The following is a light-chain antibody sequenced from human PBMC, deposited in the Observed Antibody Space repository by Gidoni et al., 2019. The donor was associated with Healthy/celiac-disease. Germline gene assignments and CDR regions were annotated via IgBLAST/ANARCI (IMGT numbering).Light chain of an antibody. CDR1: SRDVGGYNY. CDR2: EVS. V-gene: IGLV2-14*01. J-gene: IGLJ2*01. Sequence: GQSITISCTGTSRDVGGYNYVPWYQQHPGKAPKLMIYEVSNRPSGVSNRFSGSKSGNTASLTISGLQAEDEADYYCSSYTSSSTRGVFGGGTKLTVL. CDR3: SSYTSSSTRGV.